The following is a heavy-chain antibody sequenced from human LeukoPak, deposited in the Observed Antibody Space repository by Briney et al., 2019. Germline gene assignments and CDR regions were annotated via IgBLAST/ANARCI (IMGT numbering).Heavy chain of an antibody. J-gene: IGHJ6*03. CDR1: GFTFTSSA. D-gene: IGHD3-10*01. V-gene: IGHV1-58*02. CDR2: IVVGSGNT. CDR3: AADHQYSGSSYHYMDV. Sequence: ASVKVSCKASGFTFTSSAMQWVRQARGQRLEWIGWIVVGSGNTNYAQKFQERVTITRDMSTSTAYMELSSLRSEDTAVYYCAADHQYSGSSYHYMDVWGKGTTVTVSS.